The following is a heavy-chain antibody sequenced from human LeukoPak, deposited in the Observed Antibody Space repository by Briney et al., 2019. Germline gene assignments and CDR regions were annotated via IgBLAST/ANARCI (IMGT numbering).Heavy chain of an antibody. D-gene: IGHD3-10*01. CDR3: ARNPYSGSGTYPPFDY. CDR1: GFTFSSYG. Sequence: GGSLRLSCAASGFTFSSYGMHWVRQAPSKGLEWVAIIWYDGSNKYFADSVKGRFTISRDNSKNTVYLQVNSLRAEDTAVYYCARNPYSGSGTYPPFDYWGQGTLVTVSS. V-gene: IGHV3-33*01. CDR2: IWYDGSNK. J-gene: IGHJ4*02.